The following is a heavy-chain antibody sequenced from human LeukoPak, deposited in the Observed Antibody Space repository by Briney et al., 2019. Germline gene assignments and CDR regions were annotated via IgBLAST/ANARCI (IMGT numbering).Heavy chain of an antibody. V-gene: IGHV3-7*03. CDR2: IKQDGSEK. D-gene: IGHD5-24*01. J-gene: IGHJ6*03. CDR1: GFTFSSYW. CDR3: ARDAYNPYYYYMDV. Sequence: GSLRLSCAASGFTFSSYWMSWVRQAPGKGLEWVANIKQDGSEKYYVDSVKGRFTISRDNAKNSLYLQMNSLRAEDTALYYCARDAYNPYYYYMDVWGKGTTVTVSS.